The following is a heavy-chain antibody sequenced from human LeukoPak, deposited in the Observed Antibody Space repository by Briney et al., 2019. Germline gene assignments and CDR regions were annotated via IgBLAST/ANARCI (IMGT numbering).Heavy chain of an antibody. D-gene: IGHD2-2*01. J-gene: IGHJ3*02. Sequence: SETLSLTCAVYGGSLTNYYWSWIRQPPGKGLEWIGKINHRGSTYHSPSLKSRVTISVDTSKNQFSLRLTSVTAADTAVYYCARPVYCSSTTCAGPFHIWGQGTMVTVSS. CDR1: GGSLTNYY. CDR2: INHRGST. CDR3: ARPVYCSSTTCAGPFHI. V-gene: IGHV4-34*01.